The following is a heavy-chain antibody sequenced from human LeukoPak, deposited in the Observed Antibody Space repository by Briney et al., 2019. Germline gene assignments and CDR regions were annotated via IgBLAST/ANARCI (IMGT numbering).Heavy chain of an antibody. D-gene: IGHD1-1*01. Sequence: GGSLRLSCAASGFTFSSYAMHWVRKAPGKGLEWVAVISYDGSNKYYADSVKGRFTISRDNSKNTLYLQMNSLRAEDTAVYYCARDGYDWGQGTLVTVSS. CDR3: ARDGYD. V-gene: IGHV3-30-3*01. J-gene: IGHJ4*02. CDR2: ISYDGSNK. CDR1: GFTFSSYA.